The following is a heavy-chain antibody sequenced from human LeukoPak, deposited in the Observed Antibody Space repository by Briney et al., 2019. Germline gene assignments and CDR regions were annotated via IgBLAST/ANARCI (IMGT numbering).Heavy chain of an antibody. D-gene: IGHD6-19*01. CDR2: ISGYNGDT. J-gene: IGHJ4*02. CDR3: ARVSDDSGWNFDY. CDR1: GYTFTSYG. Sequence: ASVKVSCKASGYTFTSYGISWVRQAPGQGPEWMGWISGYNGDTRYAQDLQDRVTITRDTSATTAYMELNSLTSEDTAVYYCARVSDDSGWNFDYWGQGTLVAVSS. V-gene: IGHV1-18*01.